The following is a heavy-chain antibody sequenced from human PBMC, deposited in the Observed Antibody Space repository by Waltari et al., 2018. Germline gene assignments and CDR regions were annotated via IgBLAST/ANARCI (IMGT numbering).Heavy chain of an antibody. CDR2: INPKNGDT. CDR1: GYTFTGYA. Sequence: LVQSGAEVKKPGASVKVSCKASGYTFTGYAILWVRQAPGQGLEGMGRINPKNGDTHYAQKCQGRVAMTTDTSTNTAFMELHSLRSDDTAVYYCLRDSSGSHFDYWGQGTLVTVSS. V-gene: IGHV1-2*06. CDR3: LRDSSGSHFDY. J-gene: IGHJ4*02. D-gene: IGHD3-22*01.